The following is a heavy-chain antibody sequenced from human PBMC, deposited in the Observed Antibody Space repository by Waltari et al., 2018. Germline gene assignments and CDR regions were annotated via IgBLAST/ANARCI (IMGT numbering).Heavy chain of an antibody. CDR2: INPILGIA. J-gene: IGHJ6*02. D-gene: IGHD2-2*01. V-gene: IGHV1-69*08. CDR3: ARDAGGRDIVVDYYYYGMDV. Sequence: QVQLVQSGAEVKKPGSSVKVSCHASGGTFSSYTISLVRQAPGQGLGWMGRINPILGIANYAQKVQGRVTITADKSTSTAYMELSSLRSEDTAVYYCARDAGGRDIVVDYYYYGMDVWGQGTTVTVSS. CDR1: GGTFSSYT.